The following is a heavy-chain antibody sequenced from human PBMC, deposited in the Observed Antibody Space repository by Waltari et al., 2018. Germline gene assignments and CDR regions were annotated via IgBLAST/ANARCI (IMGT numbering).Heavy chain of an antibody. CDR1: GGSVSDFY. D-gene: IGHD3-22*01. CDR3: ARDYDQDWFDP. V-gene: IGHV4-4*07. J-gene: IGHJ5*02. Sequence: QVQLQESGPGLVRPSETLSLTCTVSGGSVSDFYWTWIRQPAGGGLEWIGRIHISGRTDYHPSLNSRVSMSVDTSKNQFSLKLSSVTAADTAVYYCARDYDQDWFDPWGQGTLVTVSS. CDR2: IHISGRT.